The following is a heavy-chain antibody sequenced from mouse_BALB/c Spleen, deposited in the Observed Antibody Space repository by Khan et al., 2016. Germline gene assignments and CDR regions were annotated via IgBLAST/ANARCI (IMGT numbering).Heavy chain of an antibody. CDR1: GFNIKDYY. J-gene: IGHJ1*01. CDR2: IYPENGDT. V-gene: IGHV14-4*02. D-gene: IGHD1-1*01. CDR3: KVITVVAHFDV. Sequence: VQLQQSGAELVRSGASVKLSCTASGFNIKDYYMHWVKQRPEQGLEWIGWIYPENGDTEYVPQFQGKATMTADTSSNTAYLQLSSLTSEDTAVYYCKVITVVAHFDVWGAGTTVTVSS.